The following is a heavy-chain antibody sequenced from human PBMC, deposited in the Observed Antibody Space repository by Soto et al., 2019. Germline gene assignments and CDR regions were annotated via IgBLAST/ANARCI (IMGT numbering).Heavy chain of an antibody. V-gene: IGHV1-69*01. CDR2: IIPIFGTA. D-gene: IGHD6-19*01. CDR3: AGTGRAVAGTFYWFDP. Sequence: QVQLVQSGAEVKKPGSSVKVSCKASGGTFSSYAISWVRQAPGQGLEWMGGIIPIFGTANYAQKFQGRVTITADESTSTAYMEVSSLRSEDTAVYYCAGTGRAVAGTFYWFDPWGQGTLVTVSS. J-gene: IGHJ5*02. CDR1: GGTFSSYA.